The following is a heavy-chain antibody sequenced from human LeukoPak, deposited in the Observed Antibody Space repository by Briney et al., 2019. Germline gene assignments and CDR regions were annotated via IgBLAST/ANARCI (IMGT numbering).Heavy chain of an antibody. CDR2: IIPILGIA. J-gene: IGHJ4*02. CDR1: GGTFSSYA. V-gene: IGHV1-69*04. Sequence: SVKVSCKASGGTFSSYAISWVRQAPGQGLEWMGRIIPILGIANYAQKFQGRVTITADKSTSTAYMELSRLRSDDTAVYYCARVEDWYSSSWFFDYWGQGTLVTVSS. CDR3: ARVEDWYSSSWFFDY. D-gene: IGHD6-13*01.